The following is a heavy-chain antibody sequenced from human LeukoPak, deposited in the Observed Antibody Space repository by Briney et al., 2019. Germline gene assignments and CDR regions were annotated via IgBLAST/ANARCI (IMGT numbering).Heavy chain of an antibody. J-gene: IGHJ4*02. CDR3: ARDPPITFGGVIVIEGYFDY. D-gene: IGHD3-16*02. V-gene: IGHV3-21*01. Sequence: GGSLRPSCAASGFTFSSYSMNWVRQAPGKGLEWVSSISSSSSYIYYADSVKGRFTISRDNAKNSLYLQMNSLRAEDTAVYYCARDPPITFGGVIVIEGYFDYWGQGTLVTVSS. CDR2: ISSSSSYI. CDR1: GFTFSSYS.